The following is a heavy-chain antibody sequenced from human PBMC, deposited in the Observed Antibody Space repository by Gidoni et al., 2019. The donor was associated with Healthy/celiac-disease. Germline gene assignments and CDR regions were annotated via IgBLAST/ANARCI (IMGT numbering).Heavy chain of an antibody. D-gene: IGHD2-8*01. V-gene: IGHV5-10-1*03. J-gene: IGHJ6*02. CDR3: ARHVGNGEDCTNGVCYRVYYYGMDV. CDR1: GYSFTSYW. Sequence: EVQLVQSGAEVKKPGESLRISCKGSGYSFTSYWISWVRQLPGKGLEWMGRIDPSDSYTNYSPSFQGHVTISADKSISTAYLQWSSLKASDTAMYYCARHVGNGEDCTNGVCYRVYYYGMDVWGQGTTVTVSS. CDR2: IDPSDSYT.